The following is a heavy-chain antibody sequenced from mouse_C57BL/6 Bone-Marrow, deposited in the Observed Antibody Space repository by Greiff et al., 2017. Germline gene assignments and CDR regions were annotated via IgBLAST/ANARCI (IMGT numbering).Heavy chain of an antibody. V-gene: IGHV14-4*01. CDR1: GFNIKDDY. J-gene: IGHJ2*01. Sequence: VQLQQSGAELVRPGASVKLSCTASGFNIKDDYMHWVKQRPEQGLEWIGWIDPENGDTEYASQFQSKATITADTSSNTAYLQLSSLTSEDTAVYYCTTVVHFWGQGTTLTVSS. D-gene: IGHD1-1*01. CDR2: IDPENGDT. CDR3: TTVVHF.